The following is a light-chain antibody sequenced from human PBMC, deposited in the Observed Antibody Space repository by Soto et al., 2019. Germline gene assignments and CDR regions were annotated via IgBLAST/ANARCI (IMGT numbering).Light chain of an antibody. V-gene: IGLV2-11*01. Sequence: QSALTQPRSVSGSPGQSVTISCTGPSNDVGGYNYVSWHQQHPGKAPKLMIYDVNKRPSGVPDRFSGSKSGNTASLTISGLQAEDEADYYCCSYAGSYTWVFGGGTKHTV. CDR2: DVN. CDR1: SNDVGGYNY. CDR3: CSYAGSYTWV. J-gene: IGLJ3*02.